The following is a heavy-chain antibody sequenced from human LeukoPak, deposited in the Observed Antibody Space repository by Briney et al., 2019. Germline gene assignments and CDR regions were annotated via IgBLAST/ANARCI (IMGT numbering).Heavy chain of an antibody. CDR3: AKVLSVPAGSAFDI. CDR2: IRYDGSNK. V-gene: IGHV3-30*02. Sequence: GGSLRLSCAASGFTFSSYGMHWVRQAPGKGLEWVAFIRYDGSNKYYADSVKGRFTISRDNSKNTLYLQMNSLRAEDTAVYYCAKVLSVPAGSAFDIWGQGTMVTVSS. D-gene: IGHD2-2*01. CDR1: GFTFSSYG. J-gene: IGHJ3*02.